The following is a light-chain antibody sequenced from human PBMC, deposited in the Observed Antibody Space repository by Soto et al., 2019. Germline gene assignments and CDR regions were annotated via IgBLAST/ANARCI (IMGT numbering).Light chain of an antibody. V-gene: IGKV3-20*01. CDR3: QQYGPSPQQYGTSPRLT. J-gene: IGKJ4*01. CDR2: GAF. Sequence: EIVLTQSPGTLSLSPGERATLSCRASQSVSSRYLAWYQQKPGQAPRLLISGAFTRATGIPDRLSGSGSGTDFTLTISRLEPEDFAIYYCQQYGPSPQQYGTSPRLTFGGGTKVEIK. CDR1: QSVSSRY.